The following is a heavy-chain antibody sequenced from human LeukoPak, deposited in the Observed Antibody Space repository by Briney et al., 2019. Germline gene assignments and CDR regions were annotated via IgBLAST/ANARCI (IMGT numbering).Heavy chain of an antibody. Sequence: GGSLRLSCAASGFTFSSYTMNWVRQAPGKGLEWVSSISTSSIYIYYTDSLKGRFTISRDNAKNSLYLQMNSLRAEDTAVYYCARDAYYDFWSGYPRYFDYWGQGTLVTVSS. CDR2: ISTSSIYI. CDR1: GFTFSSYT. CDR3: ARDAYYDFWSGYPRYFDY. D-gene: IGHD3-3*01. J-gene: IGHJ4*02. V-gene: IGHV3-21*01.